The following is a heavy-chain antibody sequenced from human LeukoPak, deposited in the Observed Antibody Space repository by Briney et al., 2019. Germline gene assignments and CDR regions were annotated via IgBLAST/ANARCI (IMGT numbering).Heavy chain of an antibody. CDR1: GFIFNNYA. CDR2: ISWNSGSI. D-gene: IGHD5-12*01. V-gene: IGHV3-9*01. CDR3: AKHRGSGYEYYFDY. Sequence: GRSLRLSCAGSGFIFNNYAMHWVRQPPGKGLEWVSGISWNSGSIDYADSVKGRFTISRDNSKNTLYLQMNSLRAEDTAVYYCAKHRGSGYEYYFDYWGQGTLVTVSS. J-gene: IGHJ4*02.